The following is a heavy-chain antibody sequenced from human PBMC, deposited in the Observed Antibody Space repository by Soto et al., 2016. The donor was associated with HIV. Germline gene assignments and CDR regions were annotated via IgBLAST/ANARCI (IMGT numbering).Heavy chain of an antibody. CDR3: ATTTTGTSPAHFDH. Sequence: QVQLQESGPGLVKPSETLSLTCVVSGGSFSSYYWTWIRQPPGKGLEWIGQKYYNGTTYYNPSLGSRVTISVNISKRQFSLRLASVTAADTAVYYCATTTTGTSPAHFDHWGLGTLVTVSS. CDR1: GGSFSSYY. V-gene: IGHV4-59*13. D-gene: IGHD5-12*01. CDR2: KYYNGTT. J-gene: IGHJ4*02.